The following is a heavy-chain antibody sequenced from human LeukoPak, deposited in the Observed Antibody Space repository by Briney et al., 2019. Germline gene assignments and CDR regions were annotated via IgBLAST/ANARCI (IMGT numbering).Heavy chain of an antibody. D-gene: IGHD3-22*01. Sequence: SETLSLTCTVSGGSISSSSYYWGWIRQPPGKGLEWIGSIYYSGSTYYNPSLKSRVTISVDTSKNQFSLKLSSVTAADTAVYYCARGKSEYYYDSSGHYHDYWGQGTLVTVSS. CDR2: IYYSGST. CDR3: ARGKSEYYYDSSGHYHDY. CDR1: GGSISSSSYY. V-gene: IGHV4-39*07. J-gene: IGHJ4*02.